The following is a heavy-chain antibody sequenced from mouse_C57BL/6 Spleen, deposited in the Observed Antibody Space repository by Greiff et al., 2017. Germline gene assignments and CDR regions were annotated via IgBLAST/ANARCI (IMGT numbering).Heavy chain of an antibody. CDR1: GYTFTSYW. J-gene: IGHJ4*01. CDR2: IHPNSGST. Sequence: QVQLKQPGAELVKPGASVKLSCKASGYTFTSYWMHWVKQRPGQGLEWIGMIHPNSGSTNYNEKFKSKATLTVDKSSSTAYMQLSSLTSEDSAVYYCASDSSGYGYAMDHWGQGTSVTVSS. CDR3: ASDSSGYGYAMDH. D-gene: IGHD3-2*02. V-gene: IGHV1-64*01.